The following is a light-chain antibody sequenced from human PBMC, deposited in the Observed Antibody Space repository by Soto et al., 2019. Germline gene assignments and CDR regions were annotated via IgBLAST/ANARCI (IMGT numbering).Light chain of an antibody. CDR2: DNN. J-gene: IGLJ2*01. V-gene: IGLV1-51*01. Sequence: QSVLTQPPSVSVAPGQKVTISCSGSSSNIGNNYVSWYQQLPGTAPKLLIYDNNKRPSGIPDRFSGSKSGTSATLGITGLQTGDEADYYCGTWDSSLSVRGVFGGGTKVTVL. CDR1: SSNIGNNY. CDR3: GTWDSSLSVRGV.